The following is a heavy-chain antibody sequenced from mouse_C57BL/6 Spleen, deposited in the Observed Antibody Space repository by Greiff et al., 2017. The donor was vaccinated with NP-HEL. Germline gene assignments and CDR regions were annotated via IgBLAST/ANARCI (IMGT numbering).Heavy chain of an antibody. CDR3: ARRDYGSSAYAMDY. Sequence: QVQLQQSGAELVKPGASVKISCKASGYAFSSYWMNWVKQRPGKGLEWIGQIYPGDGDINYNGKFKGKAKLTADKSSSTAYMQLSSLTSEDSAVYFCARRDYGSSAYAMDYWGQGTSVTVSS. J-gene: IGHJ4*01. CDR1: GYAFSSYW. CDR2: IYPGDGDI. V-gene: IGHV1-80*01. D-gene: IGHD1-1*01.